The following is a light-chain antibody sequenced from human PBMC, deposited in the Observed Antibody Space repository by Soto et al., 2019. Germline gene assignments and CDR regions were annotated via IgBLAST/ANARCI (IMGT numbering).Light chain of an antibody. Sequence: QSVLTQPPSVSGAPGQRVTISCTGSSSNIGAGYYVNWYQQLPGTAPKLLIHGNSKRPSGVPDRFSRSKSGTSASLASTWLQAEDEADYYCQSYDSSLSGYVFGTGTKLTVL. CDR3: QSYDSSLSGYV. CDR1: SSNIGAGYY. CDR2: GNS. J-gene: IGLJ1*01. V-gene: IGLV1-40*01.